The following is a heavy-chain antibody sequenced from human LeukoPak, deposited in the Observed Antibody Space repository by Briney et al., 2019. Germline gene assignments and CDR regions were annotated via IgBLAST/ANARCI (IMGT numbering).Heavy chain of an antibody. V-gene: IGHV4-59*01. CDR2: IYYSGST. Sequence: SETLSLTCTVSGGSISSYYWSWIRQPPGKGLEWIGYIYYSGSTNYNPSLKSRVTISVDTSKNQFSLKLSSVTAADTAVYYCARDREMRGFDPWGQGTLVTVSS. CDR1: GGSISSYY. J-gene: IGHJ5*02. D-gene: IGHD5-24*01. CDR3: ARDREMRGFDP.